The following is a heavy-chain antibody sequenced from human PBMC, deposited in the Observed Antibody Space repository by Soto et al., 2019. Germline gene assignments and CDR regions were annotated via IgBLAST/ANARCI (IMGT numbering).Heavy chain of an antibody. CDR1: GNTFTSYY. CDR3: AESNGGSYSQWFDP. V-gene: IGHV1-46*03. CDR2: INPSGGGT. Sequence: ASVKVSCKSSGNTFTSYYIHRVRQAPGQGLEWMGVINPSGGGTSYAQKFQGRVTMTRDTSASSVYVEVSSLTSEDTAVYYCAESNGGSYSQWFDPWGQGTLVTVS. D-gene: IGHD2-15*01. J-gene: IGHJ5*02.